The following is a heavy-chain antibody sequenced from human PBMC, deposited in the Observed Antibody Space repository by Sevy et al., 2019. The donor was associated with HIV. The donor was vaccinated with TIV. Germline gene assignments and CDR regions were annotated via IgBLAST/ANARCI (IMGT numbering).Heavy chain of an antibody. CDR2: IKQDGSVK. CDR1: GFAFSTFW. Sequence: GGSLRLSCAASGFAFSTFWMNWVRQAPGKGLEWVANIKQDGSVKYYVDSVKGRFTISRDNAKNSLYLQMSSLTVEDTAVYYCARDLRLDYWGQGTLVTVSS. J-gene: IGHJ4*02. CDR3: ARDLRLDY. V-gene: IGHV3-7*01.